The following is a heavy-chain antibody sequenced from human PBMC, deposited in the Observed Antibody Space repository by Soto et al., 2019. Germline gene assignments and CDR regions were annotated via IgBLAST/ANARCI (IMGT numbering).Heavy chain of an antibody. J-gene: IGHJ6*02. D-gene: IGHD5-18*01. CDR3: ARDRVDTAMVTEDYYYGMDV. CDR1: GFTFSSYW. Sequence: EVQLVESGGGLVQPGGSLRLSCAAYGFTFSSYWMSWVRQAPGKGLEWVANIKQEGSEKYYVDSVKGRFTISRDNAKNSLYLQMNSLRAEDTAVYYCARDRVDTAMVTEDYYYGMDVWGQGTTVTVSS. CDR2: IKQEGSEK. V-gene: IGHV3-7*01.